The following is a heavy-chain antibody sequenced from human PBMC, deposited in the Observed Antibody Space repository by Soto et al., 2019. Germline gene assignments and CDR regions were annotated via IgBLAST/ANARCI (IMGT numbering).Heavy chain of an antibody. CDR3: ARGTGYSSSWYGFAP. CDR1: GYTFTGYY. J-gene: IGHJ5*02. D-gene: IGHD6-13*01. Sequence: ASVKVSCKASGYTFTGYYMHWVRQAPGQGLEWMGWINPNSGGTNYAQKFQGWVTMTRDTSISTAYMELSRLRSDDTAVYYCARGTGYSSSWYGFAPWGQGTLVTVSS. CDR2: INPNSGGT. V-gene: IGHV1-2*04.